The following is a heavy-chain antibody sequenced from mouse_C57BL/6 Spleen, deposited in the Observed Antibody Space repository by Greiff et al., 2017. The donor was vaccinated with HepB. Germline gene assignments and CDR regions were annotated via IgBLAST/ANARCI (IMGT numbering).Heavy chain of an antibody. CDR3: ARKASPGTGYYFDY. Sequence: EVKVVESGGGLVKPGGSLKLSCAASGFTFSDYGMHWVRQAPEKGLEWVAYISSGSSTIYYADTVKGRFTISRDNAKNTLFLQMTSLRSEDTAMYYCARKASPGTGYYFDYWGQGTTLTVSS. D-gene: IGHD4-1*01. V-gene: IGHV5-17*01. J-gene: IGHJ2*01. CDR2: ISSGSSTI. CDR1: GFTFSDYG.